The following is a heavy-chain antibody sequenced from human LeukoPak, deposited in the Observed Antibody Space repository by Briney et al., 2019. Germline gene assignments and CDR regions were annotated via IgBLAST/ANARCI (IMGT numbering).Heavy chain of an antibody. CDR1: GGSISSYY. CDR2: IYYSGST. V-gene: IGHV4-59*12. J-gene: IGHJ4*02. Sequence: SETLSLTCTVSGGSISSYYLSWIRQPPGKGLEWIGYIYYSGSTNYNPSLKSRVTISVDTSKNQFSLKLSSVTAAGTAVYYCAKEWELRLWGQGTLVTVSS. CDR3: AKEWELRL. D-gene: IGHD1-26*01.